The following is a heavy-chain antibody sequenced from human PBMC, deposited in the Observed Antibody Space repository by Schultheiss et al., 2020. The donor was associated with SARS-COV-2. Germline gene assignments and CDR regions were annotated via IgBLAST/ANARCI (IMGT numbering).Heavy chain of an antibody. Sequence: SETLSLTCTVSGGSVSSGSYYWSWIRQHPGKGLEWIGYIYYSGSTNYHPSLKSRVTISVDTSKNQFSLKLSSVTAADTAVYYRARERVGRDYFDYWGQGTLVTVSS. J-gene: IGHJ4*02. D-gene: IGHD1-1*01. CDR3: ARERVGRDYFDY. CDR2: IYYSGST. V-gene: IGHV4-61*01. CDR1: GGSVSSGSYY.